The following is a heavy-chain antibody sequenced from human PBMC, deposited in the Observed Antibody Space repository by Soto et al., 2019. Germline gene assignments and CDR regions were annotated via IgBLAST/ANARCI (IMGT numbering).Heavy chain of an antibody. V-gene: IGHV3-64*02. J-gene: IGHJ4*02. Sequence: PGXSRRLSCVVSGLTFRSYAMHWVRQTPGKRLEYVSYXRSNGXNPYYAESVKGXSTNSSDXXKNTPYLQMGSLRNQDMDVYYCVVRHSSACYVYWGQGTLVTVYS. D-gene: IGHD3-22*01. CDR2: XRSNGXNP. CDR1: GLTFRSYA. CDR3: VVRHSSACYVY.